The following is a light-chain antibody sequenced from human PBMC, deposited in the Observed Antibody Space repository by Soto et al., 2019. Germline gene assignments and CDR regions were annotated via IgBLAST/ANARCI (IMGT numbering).Light chain of an antibody. CDR2: FGS. CDR3: MQYQQTPPT. CDR1: QSLLQSNGYNS. J-gene: IGKJ1*01. V-gene: IGKV2-28*01. Sequence: EIVMTQSPLSLPVTPGEPASISCSSSQSLLQSNGYNSLDWYLQKPGQSPQLLIFFGSYRASGVPDRFSGSGSGTDFTLKIRSVEAEDVGIYYCMQYQQTPPTFGQGTRVEIK.